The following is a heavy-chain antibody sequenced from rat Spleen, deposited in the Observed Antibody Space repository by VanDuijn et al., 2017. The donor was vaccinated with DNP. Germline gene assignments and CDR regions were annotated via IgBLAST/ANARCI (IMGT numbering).Heavy chain of an antibody. V-gene: IGHV5-22*01. CDR2: IRYDGGST. D-gene: IGHD1-9*01. J-gene: IGHJ4*01. Sequence: EVQLVESGGGLVQPGRSLKLSCAASGFTFSDYYMAWVRQAPMKGLEWVAYIRYDGGSTYYGDSVKGHFTISRDNAKSTLYLQMNSLRSEDMATYYCARYYGYNYAMDAWGQGTSVTVSS. CDR1: GFTFSDYY. CDR3: ARYYGYNYAMDA.